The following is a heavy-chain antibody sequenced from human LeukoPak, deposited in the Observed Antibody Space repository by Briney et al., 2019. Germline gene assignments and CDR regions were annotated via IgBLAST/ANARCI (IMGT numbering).Heavy chain of an antibody. J-gene: IGHJ4*02. Sequence: SETLSLTCAVYGGSFSGYYWSWIRQPPGKGLEWIGEINHSGSTNYNPSLKSRVTISVDTSKNQFSLKLSSVTAADTAVYYCARIVVVPAAPLAAFDYWGQGTLVTVSS. D-gene: IGHD2-2*01. CDR3: ARIVVVPAAPLAAFDY. CDR1: GGSFSGYY. V-gene: IGHV4-34*01. CDR2: INHSGST.